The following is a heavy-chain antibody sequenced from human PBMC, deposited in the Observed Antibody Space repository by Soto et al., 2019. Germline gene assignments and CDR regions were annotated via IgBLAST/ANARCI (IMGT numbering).Heavy chain of an antibody. CDR1: GYSISSSNV. V-gene: IGHV4-28*01. CDR3: ARYYSGSYLDAFDI. CDR2: IYYSGST. Sequence: SETLSLTYAVSGYSISSSNVWCWIRKPPGKGLEWIGDIYYSGSTYYNPSLKSRVTMSVDTSKNQFSLKGTSVTAADTAVYYCARYYSGSYLDAFDIWGQGTMVTVSS. D-gene: IGHD1-26*01. J-gene: IGHJ3*02.